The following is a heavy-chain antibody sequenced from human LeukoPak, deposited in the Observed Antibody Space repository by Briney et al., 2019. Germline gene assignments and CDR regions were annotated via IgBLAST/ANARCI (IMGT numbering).Heavy chain of an antibody. D-gene: IGHD1-26*01. Sequence: GESLKISCKGSGYRFTSYWIGWVRPMPGKGLEWMGIIYPGDSDTRYSPSFQGQVTISADKSISTAYLQWSSLKASDTAMYYCARIRVGATWLGDYWGQGTLVTVSS. CDR3: ARIRVGATWLGDY. CDR1: GYRFTSYW. V-gene: IGHV5-51*01. CDR2: IYPGDSDT. J-gene: IGHJ4*02.